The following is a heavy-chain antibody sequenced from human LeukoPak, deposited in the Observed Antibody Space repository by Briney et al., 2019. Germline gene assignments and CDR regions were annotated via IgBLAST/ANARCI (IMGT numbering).Heavy chain of an antibody. CDR1: GFTFSRHG. CDR3: ARDGSLPDY. J-gene: IGHJ4*02. CDR2: IWYDGSQK. Sequence: GRSLTLSCAASGFTFSRHGMHWVRQAQGKGPEWVAVIWYDGSQKYYGDSVKGRFTISRDNSKNTLYLQMNSLRAEDTAVYYCARDGSLPDYWGQGTLVTVSS. V-gene: IGHV3-33*01.